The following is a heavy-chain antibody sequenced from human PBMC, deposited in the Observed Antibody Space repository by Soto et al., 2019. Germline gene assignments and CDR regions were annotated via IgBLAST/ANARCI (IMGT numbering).Heavy chain of an antibody. V-gene: IGHV4-31*03. CDR2: ISHKGNS. D-gene: IGHD3-10*01. J-gene: IGHJ5*02. CDR3: ARVSATGTRWFDP. Sequence: TLSLTCPVSGGSTNSGAYYWGWVRQPPGKGLEWIGYISHKGNSYNNPSLKSRVTISLETSKNQFSLNLTSVTAADTAVYYCARVSATGTRWFDPWGQGTLVTV. CDR1: GGSTNSGAYY.